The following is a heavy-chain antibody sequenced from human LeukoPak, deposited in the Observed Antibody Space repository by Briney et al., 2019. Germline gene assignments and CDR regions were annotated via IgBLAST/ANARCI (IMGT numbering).Heavy chain of an antibody. D-gene: IGHD3-3*01. CDR1: GGSISSYY. V-gene: IGHV4-59*01. CDR2: IYYSGST. CDR3: ARSPRYYDFWSGYMDY. Sequence: SETLSLTCTVSGGSISSYYWSWIRQPPGKGLEWIGFIYYSGSTNYNPSLKSRVTISVDTSKNQFSLKLSSVTAADTAVYYCARSPRYYDFWSGYMDYWGQGTLVTVSS. J-gene: IGHJ4*02.